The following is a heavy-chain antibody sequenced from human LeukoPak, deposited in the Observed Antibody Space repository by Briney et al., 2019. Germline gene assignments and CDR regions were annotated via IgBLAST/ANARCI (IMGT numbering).Heavy chain of an antibody. CDR1: GFTFDDYA. V-gene: IGHV3-43*02. CDR3: AKIYSSSWYNAFDI. CDR2: ISGDGGST. Sequence: GGSLRLSCAASGFTFDDYAMHWDRHAPGKGLEWVSLISGDGGSTYYADSVKGRFTNSRDNSKNSLYLQMNSLRTEDTALYYCAKIYSSSWYNAFDIWGQGTMVTVSS. J-gene: IGHJ3*02. D-gene: IGHD6-13*01.